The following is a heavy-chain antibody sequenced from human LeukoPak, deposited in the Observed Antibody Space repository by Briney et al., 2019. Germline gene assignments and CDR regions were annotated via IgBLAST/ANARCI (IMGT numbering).Heavy chain of an antibody. J-gene: IGHJ4*02. CDR1: GGSFSGYY. Sequence: PSETLSLTCAVYGGSFSGYYWSWIRQPPGKGLEWIGEINHSGSTNYNPSLKSRVTISVDTSKNQFSLKLSSVTAADTAVYYCARYKGGHYGSGKFGLFDYWGQGTLVTVSS. V-gene: IGHV4-34*01. CDR2: INHSGST. D-gene: IGHD3-10*01. CDR3: ARYKGGHYGSGKFGLFDY.